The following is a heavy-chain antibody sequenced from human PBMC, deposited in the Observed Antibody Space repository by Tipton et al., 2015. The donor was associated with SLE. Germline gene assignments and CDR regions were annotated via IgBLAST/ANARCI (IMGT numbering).Heavy chain of an antibody. CDR2: IKQDGSEK. CDR1: GFTFSSYW. CDR3: ARTITTGEFDY. Sequence: SLRLSCAASGFTFSSYWMHWVRQAPGKGLEWVANIKQDGSEKYYVDSVKGRFTISRDNAKNSLYLQMHSLRAEDTAVYYCARTITTGEFDYWGQGTLVTVSS. D-gene: IGHD3-16*01. V-gene: IGHV3-7*03. J-gene: IGHJ4*02.